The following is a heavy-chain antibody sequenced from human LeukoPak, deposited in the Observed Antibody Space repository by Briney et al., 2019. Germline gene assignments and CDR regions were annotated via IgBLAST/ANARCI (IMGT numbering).Heavy chain of an antibody. V-gene: IGHV1-69*05. CDR2: IIPIFGTA. J-gene: IGHJ6*03. CDR3: AKSARSWYYYYMDV. CDR1: GGTFSSYA. Sequence: ASVKVSCKASGGTFSSYAISWVRQAPGQGLEWMGGIIPIFGTANYAQKFQGRVTITTDESTSTAYMELSSLRSEDTAVYYCAKSARSWYYYYMDVWGKGTTVTVSS.